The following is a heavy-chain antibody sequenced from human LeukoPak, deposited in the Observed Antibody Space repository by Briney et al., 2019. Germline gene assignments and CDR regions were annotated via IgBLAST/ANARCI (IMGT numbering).Heavy chain of an antibody. CDR2: ISGSGGST. D-gene: IGHD6-19*01. CDR3: AKVRVAGHDAFDI. Sequence: GGSLRLSCATSGFTFSSYAMSWVRQAPGKGLEWVSAISGSGGSTYYADSVKGRFTISRDNSKNTLYLQMNSLRAEDTAVYYCAKVRVAGHDAFDIWGQGTMVTVSS. J-gene: IGHJ3*02. V-gene: IGHV3-23*01. CDR1: GFTFSSYA.